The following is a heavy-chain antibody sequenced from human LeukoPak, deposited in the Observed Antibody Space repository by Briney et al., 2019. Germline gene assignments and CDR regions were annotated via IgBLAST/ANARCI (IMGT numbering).Heavy chain of an antibody. CDR2: ISAYNGNT. CDR1: GYTFTSYG. Sequence: ASVKVSCKASGYTFTSYGISWVRQAPGQGLEWMGWISAYNGNTNYAQKLQGRVTMTTDTSTSTAYMELRSLRSDDTAVYYCARIPGYCSGGSCYWGSDAFDIWGQGTMVTVSS. D-gene: IGHD2-15*01. V-gene: IGHV1-18*01. J-gene: IGHJ3*02. CDR3: ARIPGYCSGGSCYWGSDAFDI.